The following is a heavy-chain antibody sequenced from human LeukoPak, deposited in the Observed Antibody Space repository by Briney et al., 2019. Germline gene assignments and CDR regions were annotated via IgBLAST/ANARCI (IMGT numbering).Heavy chain of an antibody. CDR2: ISSSSSYI. D-gene: IGHD5-18*01. CDR3: ARERGVWIQLWIHDAFDI. CDR1: GFTFSSYS. J-gene: IGHJ3*02. V-gene: IGHV3-21*01. Sequence: PGGSLRLSCAASGFTFSSYSMNWVRQAPGKGLEWVSSISSSSSYIYYADSVKGRFTISRDNAKNSLYLQMNSLRAEDTAVYYCARERGVWIQLWIHDAFDIWGQGTMVTVSS.